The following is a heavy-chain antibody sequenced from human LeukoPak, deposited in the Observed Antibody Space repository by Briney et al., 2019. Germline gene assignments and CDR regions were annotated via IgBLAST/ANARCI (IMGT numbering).Heavy chain of an antibody. Sequence: SVKVSCKASGGTFSSYAISWVRQAPGQGLGWMGGIIPIFGTANYAQKFQGRVTITTDESTSTAYMELSSLRSEDTAVYYCARAGFDSGSYYLWFDPWGQGTLVTVSS. V-gene: IGHV1-69*05. CDR2: IIPIFGTA. D-gene: IGHD1-26*01. J-gene: IGHJ5*02. CDR1: GGTFSSYA. CDR3: ARAGFDSGSYYLWFDP.